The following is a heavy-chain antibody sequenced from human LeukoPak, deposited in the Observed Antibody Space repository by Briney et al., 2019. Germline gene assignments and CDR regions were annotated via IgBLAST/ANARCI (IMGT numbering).Heavy chain of an antibody. V-gene: IGHV3-23*01. CDR2: ISGSGVNT. Sequence: QPGGSLRLSWAASGFNFSSYAMSWVRQAPGKGLEWVSVISGSGVNTYYADSVKGRFTISRDNSKNTLYLQLNSLRAEDTAIYYCAKDRQGSGSTGSYYYYGMDVWGQGTTVTVSS. CDR1: GFNFSSYA. CDR3: AKDRQGSGSTGSYYYYGMDV. D-gene: IGHD3-10*01. J-gene: IGHJ6*02.